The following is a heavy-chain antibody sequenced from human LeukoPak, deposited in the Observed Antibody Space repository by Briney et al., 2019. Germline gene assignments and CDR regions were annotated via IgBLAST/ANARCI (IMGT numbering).Heavy chain of an antibody. CDR1: GFTFSSYW. D-gene: IGHD6-13*01. V-gene: IGHV3-7*01. J-gene: IGHJ4*02. CDR3: ARIGGQQLVKVQK. Sequence: PGGSLRLSCAASGFTFSSYWMSWVRQAPGRGLEWVANIKQDGSEKYYVDSVKGRFTISRDNAKNSLFLQMNSLRAEDTAVYYCARIGGQQLVKVQKWGQGTLVTVSS. CDR2: IKQDGSEK.